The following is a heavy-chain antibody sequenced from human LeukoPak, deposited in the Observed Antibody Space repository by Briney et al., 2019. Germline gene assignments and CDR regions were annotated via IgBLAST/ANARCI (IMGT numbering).Heavy chain of an antibody. Sequence: GGSLRLSCAASGFTFSSYWMHWVRQAPGKGLVWVSRINSDGSSTSYADSVKGRFTISRDNAKNTLYLQMNSLRAEDTAVYYCAREVDMRSANWSDPWGQGTLVTVSS. V-gene: IGHV3-74*01. J-gene: IGHJ5*02. CDR1: GFTFSSYW. CDR3: AREVDMRSANWSDP. CDR2: INSDGSST. D-gene: IGHD3-9*01.